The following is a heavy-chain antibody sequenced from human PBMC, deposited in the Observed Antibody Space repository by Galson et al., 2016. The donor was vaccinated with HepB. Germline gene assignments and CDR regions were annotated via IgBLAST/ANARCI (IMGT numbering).Heavy chain of an antibody. CDR2: ISPTGT. V-gene: IGHV3-23*01. CDR1: GFTFSSYA. J-gene: IGHJ4*02. D-gene: IGHD1-14*01. CDR3: ARDSTVAHRAGY. Sequence: SLRLSCAASGFTFSSYAMGWVRQAPGKGLEWVSAISPTGTHYADSVKGRFTISRDNSKNTLDLQMNSLRGEDTAVYYCARDSTVAHRAGYWGQGTLVTVSS.